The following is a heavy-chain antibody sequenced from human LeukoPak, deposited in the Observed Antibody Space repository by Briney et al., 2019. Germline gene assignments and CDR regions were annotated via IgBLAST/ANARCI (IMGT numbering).Heavy chain of an antibody. V-gene: IGHV3-33*01. CDR1: GFTFSNYG. J-gene: IGHJ6*02. CDR2: IWSDGSKK. Sequence: GRSLRLSCAAYGFTFSNYGIHWVRQAPGKGLGWVAIIWSDGSKKYYADSVKGRLTISRDNSRSTLYLQMNSLRAEGTAVYYCARAVFAGAFFGMDVWGQGTTVTVSS. CDR3: ARAVFAGAFFGMDV. D-gene: IGHD2/OR15-2a*01.